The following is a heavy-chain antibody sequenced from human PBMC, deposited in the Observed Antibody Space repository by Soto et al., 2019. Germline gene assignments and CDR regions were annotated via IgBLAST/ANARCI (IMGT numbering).Heavy chain of an antibody. CDR3: ARGPYYYDSSGYSVY. CDR1: GYTFTSYG. Sequence: ASVKVSCKASGYTFTSYGISWVRQAPGQGLEWMGWISAYNGNTNYAQKLQGRVTMTTDTSTSTAYMELRSLRSDDTAVYYCARGPYYYDSSGYSVYWGQGTLVTVSS. CDR2: ISAYNGNT. V-gene: IGHV1-18*01. D-gene: IGHD3-22*01. J-gene: IGHJ4*02.